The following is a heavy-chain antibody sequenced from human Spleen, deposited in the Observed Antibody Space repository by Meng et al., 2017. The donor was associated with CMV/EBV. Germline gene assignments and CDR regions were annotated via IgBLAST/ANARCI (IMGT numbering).Heavy chain of an antibody. Sequence: GESLKISCAASGFTFTTYAMHWVRQAPGKGLEWITLISYDGRDTYYAGSVKGRFTVSRDNSRNTLYLQLRGLRTEDTAVYYCGRDMDVYTRSSPWFDPWGQGALVTVSS. CDR1: GFTFTTYA. V-gene: IGHV3-30*04. J-gene: IGHJ5*02. D-gene: IGHD6-6*01. CDR2: ISYDGRDT. CDR3: GRDMDVYTRSSPWFDP.